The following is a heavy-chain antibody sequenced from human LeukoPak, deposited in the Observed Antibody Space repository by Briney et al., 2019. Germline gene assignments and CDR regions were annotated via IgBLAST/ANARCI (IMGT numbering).Heavy chain of an antibody. V-gene: IGHV1-69*04. D-gene: IGHD6-13*01. J-gene: IGHJ4*02. Sequence: ASVKVSCKASGGTFSSYTISWVRQAPGQGLEWMGRIIPILGIANYAQKFQGRVTITADKSTSTAYMELSSLRSEDTAVYYCARDRNIAAAGTRSLDYWGQGTLVTVSS. CDR2: IIPILGIA. CDR3: ARDRNIAAAGTRSLDY. CDR1: GGTFSSYT.